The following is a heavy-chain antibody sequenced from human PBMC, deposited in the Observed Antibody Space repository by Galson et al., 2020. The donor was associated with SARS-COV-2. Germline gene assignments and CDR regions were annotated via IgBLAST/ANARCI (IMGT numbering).Heavy chain of an antibody. Sequence: GESLKISCSASGFTFSSYAMHWVRQAPGKGLEYVSAISSNGGSTYYADSVKGRFTISRDNSKNTLYLQMSSLRAEDTAVYYCVKGYCGGDCYSKHDAFDIWGQGTMVTVSS. CDR3: VKGYCGGDCYSKHDAFDI. CDR2: ISSNGGST. CDR1: GFTFSSYA. D-gene: IGHD2-21*02. V-gene: IGHV3-64D*06. J-gene: IGHJ3*02.